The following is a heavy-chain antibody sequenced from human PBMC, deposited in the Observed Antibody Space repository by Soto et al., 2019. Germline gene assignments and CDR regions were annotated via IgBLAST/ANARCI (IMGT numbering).Heavy chain of an antibody. J-gene: IGHJ5*02. CDR2: VYYNGST. Sequence: SETLSLTCTVSNGSISTYYWSWIRQSPGKGLEWIGYVYYNGSTTYNPSLKSRVTISLDTSKNQFSLKLSSVTAADTAVYYCARAEYSSSVWFDPWGQGTLVTVSS. CDR1: NGSISTYY. D-gene: IGHD6-6*01. V-gene: IGHV4-59*01. CDR3: ARAEYSSSVWFDP.